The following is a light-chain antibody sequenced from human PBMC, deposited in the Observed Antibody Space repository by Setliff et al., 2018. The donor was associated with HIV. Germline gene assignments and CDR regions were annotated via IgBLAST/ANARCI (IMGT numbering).Light chain of an antibody. Sequence: QSALTQPASVSGSPGQSITISCTGTSSDVGSYNLVSWYQQHPGKAPKLMSYEVSKRPSGVSNRFSGSKSGNTASLTISGLQAEDETDYYCCSYAGSSTSYVFGTGTKVPS. CDR3: CSYAGSSTSYV. CDR1: SSDVGSYNL. CDR2: EVS. J-gene: IGLJ1*01. V-gene: IGLV2-23*02.